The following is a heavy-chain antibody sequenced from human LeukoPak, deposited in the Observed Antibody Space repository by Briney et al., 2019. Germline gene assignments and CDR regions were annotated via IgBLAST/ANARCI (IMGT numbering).Heavy chain of an antibody. J-gene: IGHJ4*02. V-gene: IGHV3-11*01. CDR3: ASGRDIEVAGPGGYFDH. CDR2: ISPGGGDI. Sequence: GGSLRLSCEASGFTFNDYHMNWIRQAPGKGLECISYISPGGGDIYFADSVRGRFTLSRDNAKNSLYLQMSSLTAEDTAVYYCASGRDIEVAGPGGYFDHWGQGTLVTVSS. CDR1: GFTFNDYH. D-gene: IGHD6-19*01.